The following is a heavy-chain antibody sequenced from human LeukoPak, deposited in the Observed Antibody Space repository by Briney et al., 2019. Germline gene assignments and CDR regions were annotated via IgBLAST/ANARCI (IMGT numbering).Heavy chain of an antibody. CDR2: IYTSGST. J-gene: IGHJ4*02. V-gene: IGHV4-4*07. Sequence: SETLFLTCTVSGGSISTYYWTWIRQPAGKGLEWIGHIYTSGSTKYNPSLKSRVTMSADTSNNQSSLKLSCVTAAVPAVYYCARGPTTVTRAFDDWGQGTLVTVSS. CDR1: GGSISTYY. CDR3: ARGPTTVTRAFDD. D-gene: IGHD4-17*01.